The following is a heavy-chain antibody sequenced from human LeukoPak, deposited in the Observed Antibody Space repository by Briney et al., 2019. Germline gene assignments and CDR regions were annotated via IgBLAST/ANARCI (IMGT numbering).Heavy chain of an antibody. V-gene: IGHV3-30-3*01. CDR2: ISYDGSNK. CDR3: ARDGHTKHSSSWYRYFDY. D-gene: IGHD6-13*01. Sequence: GGSLRLSCAASGFTFSSYAMHWVRQAPGKGLEWVAVISYDGSNKYYADSVKGRFTISRDNSKNTLYLQMNSLRAEDTAVYYCARDGHTKHSSSWYRYFDYWGQGTLVTVSS. J-gene: IGHJ4*02. CDR1: GFTFSSYA.